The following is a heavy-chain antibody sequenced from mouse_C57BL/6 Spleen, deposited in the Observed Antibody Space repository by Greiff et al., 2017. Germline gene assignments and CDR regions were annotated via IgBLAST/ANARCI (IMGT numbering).Heavy chain of an antibody. CDR2: IYPGDGDT. J-gene: IGHJ4*01. CDR1: GYAFSSYW. D-gene: IGHD1-1*02. Sequence: QVQLQQSGAELVKPGASVKISCKASGYAFSSYWMNWVKQRPGKGLEWIGQIYPGDGDTNYNGKFKGKATLTADKSSSTAYMQLSSLTSEDSAVYFCARSPLYGHAMDYWGQGTSVTVSS. V-gene: IGHV1-80*01. CDR3: ARSPLYGHAMDY.